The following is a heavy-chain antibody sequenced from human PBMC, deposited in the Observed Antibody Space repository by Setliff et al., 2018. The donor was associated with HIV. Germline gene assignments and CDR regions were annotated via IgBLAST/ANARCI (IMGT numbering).Heavy chain of an antibody. V-gene: IGHV3-33*06. CDR3: AKDGDFGAGYYYYYMDV. CDR1: GFTFSSYG. CDR2: IWYDGTNE. J-gene: IGHJ6*03. Sequence: GGSLRLSCAASGFTFSSYGMHWVRQAPGKGLEWVAVIWYDGTNENYADSVRGRFTISRDNSKNTLYLEMNSLRAEDTAVYYCAKDGDFGAGYYYYYMDVWGKGTTVTSP. D-gene: IGHD3-3*01.